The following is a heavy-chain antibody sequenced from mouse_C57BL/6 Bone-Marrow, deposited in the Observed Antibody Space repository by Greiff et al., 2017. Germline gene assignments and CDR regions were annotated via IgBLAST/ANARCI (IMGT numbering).Heavy chain of an antibody. V-gene: IGHV15-2*01. Sequence: QVQLKESGSELRSPGSSVKLSCKDFDSEVFPIAYMSWVRQKPGHGFEWIGGILPSIGRTIYGEKFEDKATLDADTLSNTAYLELSSLTSEDSDIYDCARPNYYGSSYRDYWGQGTTLTVSS. J-gene: IGHJ2*01. CDR3: ARPNYYGSSYRDY. CDR1: DSEVFPIAY. D-gene: IGHD1-1*01. CDR2: ILPSIGRT.